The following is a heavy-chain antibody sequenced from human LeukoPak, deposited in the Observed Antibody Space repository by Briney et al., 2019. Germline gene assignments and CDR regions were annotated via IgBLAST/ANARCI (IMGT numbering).Heavy chain of an antibody. CDR3: ARGSGYYLGNY. CDR2: IYGGGST. J-gene: IGHJ4*02. Sequence: PGGSLRLSCAASGFTVSSIHMSWVRPAPGKGLEWVSVIYGGGSTYYADSVKGRFTISRDNSKHTLYLQMNSLRAEDTAVYYCARGSGYYLGNYWGQGTLVTVSS. CDR1: GFTVSSIH. V-gene: IGHV3-53*01. D-gene: IGHD3-22*01.